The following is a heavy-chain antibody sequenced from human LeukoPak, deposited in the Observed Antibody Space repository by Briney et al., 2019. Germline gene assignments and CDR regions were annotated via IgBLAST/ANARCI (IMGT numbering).Heavy chain of an antibody. J-gene: IGHJ4*02. CDR3: AKQYSSGWYGMMGY. CDR2: ISGSGGST. Sequence: GGSLRLSCAASGFTFSSYAMSWVRQAPGKGLEWVSAISGSGGSTYYADSVKGRFTSSRDNSKNTLYLQMNSLRAEDTAVYYCAKQYSSGWYGMMGYWGQGTLVTVSS. V-gene: IGHV3-23*01. CDR1: GFTFSSYA. D-gene: IGHD6-19*01.